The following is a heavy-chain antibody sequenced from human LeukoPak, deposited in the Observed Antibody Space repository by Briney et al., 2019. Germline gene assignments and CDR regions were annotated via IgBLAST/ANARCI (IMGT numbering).Heavy chain of an antibody. CDR1: GFTFSSYA. Sequence: GGSLRLSCAASGFTFSSYAMNWVRQAPGKGLEWVSVISGSGGSTYYADSVKGRFTISRDNSKNTLYLQMNSLIAADTAVYYCAKDRTSVDSFDHWGQGTLVTVSS. V-gene: IGHV3-23*01. CDR2: ISGSGGST. J-gene: IGHJ4*02. CDR3: AKDRTSVDSFDH. D-gene: IGHD2-2*01.